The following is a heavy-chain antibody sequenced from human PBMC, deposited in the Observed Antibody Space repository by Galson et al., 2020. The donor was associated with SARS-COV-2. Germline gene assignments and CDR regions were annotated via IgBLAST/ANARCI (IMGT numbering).Heavy chain of an antibody. CDR3: VRDRYCTTTTCYKWFSP. J-gene: IGHJ5*02. V-gene: IGHV3-33*05. D-gene: IGHD2-2*02. CDR1: EFMFNTFG. Sequence: SCAASEFMFNTFGMHWVRQGPGKGLEWMAFISFDGNTEYYADSVKGRFTVSRDNSNNKLYLQMNNLRADDTAVYYCVRDRYCTTTTCYKWFSPWGQGTLVTVSS. CDR2: ISFDGNTE.